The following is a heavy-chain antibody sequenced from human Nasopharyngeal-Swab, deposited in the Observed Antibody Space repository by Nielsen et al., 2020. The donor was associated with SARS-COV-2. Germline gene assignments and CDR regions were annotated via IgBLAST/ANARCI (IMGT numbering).Heavy chain of an antibody. CDR2: ISWNSGSI. J-gene: IGHJ6*03. CDR1: GFTFDDYA. V-gene: IGHV3-9*01. CDR3: AAGPPLYYYYYMDV. Sequence: SLKISCAASGFTFDDYAMHWVRQAPGKRLEWVSGISWNSGSIGYADSVKGRFTISRDNAKNSLYLQMNSLRAENTALYYCAAGPPLYYYYYMDVWGKGTTVTVSS. D-gene: IGHD6-13*01.